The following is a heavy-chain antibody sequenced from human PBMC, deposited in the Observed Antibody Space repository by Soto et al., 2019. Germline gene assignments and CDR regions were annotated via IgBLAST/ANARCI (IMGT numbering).Heavy chain of an antibody. CDR1: GFTFSSYG. V-gene: IGHV3-30*18. J-gene: IGHJ4*02. Sequence: QVQLVESGGGVVQPGRSLRLSCAASGFTFSSYGMHWVRQAPGKGLEWVAVISYDGSNKYYADSVKGRFTISRDNSKNTQYLQMNSLRAEDTAVYYCAKNRAVWFGEFFCDYWGQGTLVTVSS. CDR3: AKNRAVWFGEFFCDY. D-gene: IGHD3-10*01. CDR2: ISYDGSNK.